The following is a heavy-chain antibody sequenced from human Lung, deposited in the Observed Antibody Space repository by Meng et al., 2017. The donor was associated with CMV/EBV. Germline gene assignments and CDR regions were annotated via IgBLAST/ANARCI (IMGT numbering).Heavy chain of an antibody. CDR3: ARQYSSSYYSDY. CDR1: GGSLSGYY. V-gene: IGHV4-34*01. J-gene: IGHJ4*01. D-gene: IGHD6-6*01. CDR2: IRHSGDIT. Sequence: SETLLTXGIYGGSLSGYYWSWIRQTPGKGLEWIGEIRHSGDITNYNPSLKSRVTISIDTSKKQFSLKLSAVTAADTAVYYCARQYSSSYYSDYWGHGTLVTVSS.